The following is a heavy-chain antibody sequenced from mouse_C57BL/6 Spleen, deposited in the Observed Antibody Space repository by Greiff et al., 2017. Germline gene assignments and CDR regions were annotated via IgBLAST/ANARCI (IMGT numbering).Heavy chain of an antibody. CDR3: ARWGGRWDKAMDY. V-gene: IGHV1-78*01. Sequence: QVQLQQSDAELVKPGASVKISCKVSGYTFTDHTMHWMKQRPEQGLEWIGYIYPRDGSTKYNEKFKGKATLTADKSSSTAYMQLNSQPSEDSAVYFCARWGGRWDKAMDYRGKATSVTVSS. CDR1: GYTFTDHT. D-gene: IGHD3-3*01. CDR2: IYPRDGST. J-gene: IGHJ4*01.